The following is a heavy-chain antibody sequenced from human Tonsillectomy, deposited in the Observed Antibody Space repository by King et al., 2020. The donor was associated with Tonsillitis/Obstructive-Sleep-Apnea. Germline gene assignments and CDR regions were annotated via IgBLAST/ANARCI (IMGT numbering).Heavy chain of an antibody. J-gene: IGHJ6*03. CDR3: ARGPLYASSGYYYKDYYYYYMDV. Sequence: VQLVESGGGVVQPGRSLRLSCAASGFTFSSYAMHWVRQAPGKGLEWVAVISYDGSNQYYADSVKGRFTISRDNSKNTLYLQMNSLRAEDTAVYYCARGPLYASSGYYYKDYYYYYMDVWGKGTTVTVSS. D-gene: IGHD3-22*01. V-gene: IGHV3-30*04. CDR1: GFTFSSYA. CDR2: ISYDGSNQ.